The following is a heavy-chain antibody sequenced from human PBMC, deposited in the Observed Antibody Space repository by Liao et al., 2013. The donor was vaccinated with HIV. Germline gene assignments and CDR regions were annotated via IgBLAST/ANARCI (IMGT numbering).Heavy chain of an antibody. CDR2: IHPTGNT. CDR1: GGSISSYY. CDR3: ARGTDLYY. Sequence: QVHLQESGPGLVKPSETLSLTCTVSGGSISSYYWSWLRQSAGKGLEWIGRIHPTGNTNYNPSLKSRVSISVDSSTNRFSLLMTSVTAADTAVYYCARGTDLYYWGRGNPGRPSPQ. D-gene: IGHD3-3*01. V-gene: IGHV4-4*07. J-gene: IGHJ4*02.